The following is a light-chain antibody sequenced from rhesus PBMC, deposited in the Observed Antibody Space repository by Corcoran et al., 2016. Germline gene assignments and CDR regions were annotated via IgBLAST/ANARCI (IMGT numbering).Light chain of an antibody. J-gene: IGKJ2*01. CDR1: QGISAY. V-gene: IGKV1-36*02. CDR3: VQGFNTPYS. Sequence: DVQMTQSPSSLSASVGDRVTITCRASQGISAYLSWYQQKPGKPPKRLIYSASNLDPGVPSRFSGRGSGRDFTLSISSLQPEDFATYYCVQGFNTPYSFGQGTKVEIK. CDR2: SAS.